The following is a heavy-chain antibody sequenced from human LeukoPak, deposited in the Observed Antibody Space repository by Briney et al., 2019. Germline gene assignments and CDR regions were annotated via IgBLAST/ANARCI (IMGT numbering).Heavy chain of an antibody. D-gene: IGHD6-19*01. CDR2: INANSGNT. V-gene: IGHV1-18*01. Sequence: ASVKVSCTASGYTFTTYGISWVRQAPGQGLEWMGWINANSGNTNYAQKLQGRVTMTTDTSTSTAYMELRSLRSDDTAVYYCARDRGTSGWGVTQLNWFDPWGQGTLVTVSS. J-gene: IGHJ5*02. CDR1: GYTFTTYG. CDR3: ARDRGTSGWGVTQLNWFDP.